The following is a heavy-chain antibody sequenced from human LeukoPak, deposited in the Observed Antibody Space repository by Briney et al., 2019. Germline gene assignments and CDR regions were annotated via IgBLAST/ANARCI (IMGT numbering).Heavy chain of an antibody. CDR1: GYSFTDYY. CDR3: VRERRATADY. D-gene: IGHD1-26*01. V-gene: IGHV1-2*02. J-gene: IGHJ4*02. CDR2: INSGSGDT. Sequence: GASVKVSCQVSGYSFTDYYMHWVRQAPGQGLEWIGWINSGSGDTNYAQKFQGRVTVTRDTSSSTTYMEVSNLRSDDTAVYHCVRERRATADYWGQGTLVTVSS.